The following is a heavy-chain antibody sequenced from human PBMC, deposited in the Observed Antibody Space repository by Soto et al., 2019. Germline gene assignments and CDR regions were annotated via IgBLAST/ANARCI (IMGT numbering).Heavy chain of an antibody. CDR2: IFHSGST. D-gene: IGHD3-10*01. V-gene: IGHV4-39*01. J-gene: IGHJ4*02. CDR1: GGSVSSNDYF. CDR3: ASIAQYGSGSYYSPREFDY. Sequence: QLQLQESGPGLVKPSETLSLTCTVSGGSVSSNDYFWGWIRQPPGKGLEWVGSIFHSGSTYYNPSLKSRVIMSVDTSKTQFSLNLNSVTASDTAVYYCASIAQYGSGSYYSPREFDYWGQGSLVTVSS.